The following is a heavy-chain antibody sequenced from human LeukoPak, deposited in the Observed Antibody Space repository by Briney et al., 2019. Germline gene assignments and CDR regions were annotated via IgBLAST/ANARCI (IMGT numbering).Heavy chain of an antibody. CDR3: AKERIDWLSYYYFDY. Sequence: PGGSLRLSCAASGFTVSSNYMSWVRQAPGKGLEWVSAISGSGGSTYYADSVKGRFTISRDNSKNTLYLQMNSLRAEDTAVYYCAKERIDWLSYYYFDYWGQGTLVTVSS. CDR1: GFTVSSNY. CDR2: ISGSGGST. D-gene: IGHD3-9*01. V-gene: IGHV3-23*01. J-gene: IGHJ4*02.